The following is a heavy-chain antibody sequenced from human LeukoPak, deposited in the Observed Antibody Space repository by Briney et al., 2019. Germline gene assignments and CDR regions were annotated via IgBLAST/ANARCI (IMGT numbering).Heavy chain of an antibody. D-gene: IGHD6-13*01. CDR2: IIPIFGTA. V-gene: IGHV1-69*05. Sequence: GASVKVSCKASGGTFSSYAISWVRQAPGQGLEWMGGIIPIFGTANYAQKFQGRVTITTDESTSTAYMELSSLRSEDTAVYYCASISSSWYYFDCWGQGTLVTVSS. CDR1: GGTFSSYA. CDR3: ASISSSWYYFDC. J-gene: IGHJ4*02.